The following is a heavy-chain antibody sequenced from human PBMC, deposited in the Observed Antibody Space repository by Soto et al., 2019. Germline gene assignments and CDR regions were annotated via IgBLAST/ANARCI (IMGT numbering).Heavy chain of an antibody. V-gene: IGHV3-23*01. J-gene: IGHJ5*02. Sequence: GSLRLSCAATGFTFINHAMSWVRQAPGRGLELVSAIRDSGGSAFYADSVKGRFTISREDSKNVLHLQMNSLRPEDTAVYYCTKCTVGTVLSSGWCNWFDPWGQGTLVTVSS. CDR2: IRDSGGSA. CDR1: GFTFINHA. CDR3: TKCTVGTVLSSGWCNWFDP. D-gene: IGHD6-19*01.